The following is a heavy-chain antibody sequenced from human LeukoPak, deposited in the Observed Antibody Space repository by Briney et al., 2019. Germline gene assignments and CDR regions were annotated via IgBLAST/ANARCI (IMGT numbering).Heavy chain of an antibody. CDR1: GFTFTNYW. J-gene: IGHJ3*02. CDR2: VLSDGSRI. D-gene: IGHD3-22*01. CDR3: ARDLSEGYYDSSGYFVDRSFDI. Sequence: GGSLRLSCAASGFTFTNYWMHWVRQAPGKGLVWVSRVLSDGSRISYADSVKGRFTISRDNAKNTLYLQMNSLRAEDTAVYYCARDLSEGYYDSSGYFVDRSFDIWGQGTMVTVSS. V-gene: IGHV3-74*01.